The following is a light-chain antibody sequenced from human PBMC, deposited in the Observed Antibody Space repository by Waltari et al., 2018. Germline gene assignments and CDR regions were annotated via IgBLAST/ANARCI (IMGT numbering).Light chain of an antibody. J-gene: IGKJ3*01. CDR2: AAS. CDR3: QQSYSTPFT. V-gene: IGKV1-39*01. CDR1: QSISSY. Sequence: DIQMTQSPSSLSASVGDRVNITCRASQSISSYLNWYKQKPGKSPKLLIYAASSLQSGVPSRFSGSGSGTDFTLTISSLQPEDFATYYCQQSYSTPFTFGPGTNLEIK.